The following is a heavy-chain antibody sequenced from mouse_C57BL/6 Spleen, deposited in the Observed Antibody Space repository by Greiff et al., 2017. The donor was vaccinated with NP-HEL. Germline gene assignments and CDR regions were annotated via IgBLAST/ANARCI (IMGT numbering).Heavy chain of an antibody. Sequence: EVQLQESGPGLVKPSQSLSLTCSVTGYSITSGYYWNWIRQFPGNKLEWMGYISYDGSNNYNPSLKNRISITRDTSKNQFFLKLNSVTTEDTATYYCARDLVWPYFDYWGQGTTLTVSS. V-gene: IGHV3-6*01. CDR2: ISYDGSN. CDR1: GYSITSGYY. CDR3: ARDLVWPYFDY. D-gene: IGHD2-10*02. J-gene: IGHJ2*01.